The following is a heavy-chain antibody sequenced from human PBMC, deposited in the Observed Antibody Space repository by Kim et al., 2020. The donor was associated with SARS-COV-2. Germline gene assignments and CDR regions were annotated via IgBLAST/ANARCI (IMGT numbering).Heavy chain of an antibody. V-gene: IGHV4-39*07. Sequence: SETLSLTCTVSGGSISSSSYYWGWIRQPPGKGLEWIGSIYYSGSTYYNPSLKSRVTISVDTSKNQFSLKLSSVTAADTAVYYCARDSGPRSHIRGSGWKDSEENWFDPWGQGTLVTVSS. J-gene: IGHJ5*02. CDR2: IYYSGST. D-gene: IGHD6-19*01. CDR1: GGSISSSSYY. CDR3: ARDSGPRSHIRGSGWKDSEENWFDP.